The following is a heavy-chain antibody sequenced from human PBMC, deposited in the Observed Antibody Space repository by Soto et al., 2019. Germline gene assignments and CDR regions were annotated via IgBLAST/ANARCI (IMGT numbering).Heavy chain of an antibody. CDR2: ISAYNGNT. J-gene: IGHJ6*02. V-gene: IGHV1-18*01. Sequence: ASLKVSCKASGETFTSYGISWGRQAPGQKLQGMVWISAYNGNTNYAQKPQGRVTMTTHTSTSTAYMELRSLRSDDKAVYYCAREGDIVVSPGDNYYYYYGMDVWGQGTTVTVSS. D-gene: IGHD2-15*01. CDR3: AREGDIVVSPGDNYYYYYGMDV. CDR1: GETFTSYG.